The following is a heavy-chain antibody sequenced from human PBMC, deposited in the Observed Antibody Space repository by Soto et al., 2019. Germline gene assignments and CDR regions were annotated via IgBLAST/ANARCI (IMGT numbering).Heavy chain of an antibody. CDR3: ARAGSTWGYFFDY. V-gene: IGHV4-34*01. Sequence: SETLSLTCDVYGGSFSENYWSWIRQPPGEGLEWIGEINDSGHTKINPSLKSRVSMSVDTSKHQFSLNLMSVTAADTAIYYCARAGSTWGYFFDYWGQGSLVTVSS. CDR1: GGSFSENY. D-gene: IGHD1-26*01. J-gene: IGHJ4*02. CDR2: INDSGHT.